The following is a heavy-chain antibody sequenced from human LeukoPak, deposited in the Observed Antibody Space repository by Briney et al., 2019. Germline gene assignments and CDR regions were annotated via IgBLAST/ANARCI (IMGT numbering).Heavy chain of an antibody. D-gene: IGHD4-23*01. Sequence: GGSLRLSCAVSGFTVSSNYMSRVRQAPGKGLEWVSVIDSGGRTDYADSGKGRFTISRDNSKNTLYLQMNSLRAEDTAVYYCAAGGPFDYWGQGTLVTVSS. CDR2: IDSGGRT. J-gene: IGHJ4*02. CDR1: GFTVSSNY. V-gene: IGHV3-53*01. CDR3: AAGGPFDY.